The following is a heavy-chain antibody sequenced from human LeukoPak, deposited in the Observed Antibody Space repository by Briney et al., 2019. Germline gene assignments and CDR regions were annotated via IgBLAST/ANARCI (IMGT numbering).Heavy chain of an antibody. V-gene: IGHV4-30-2*06. CDR1: GDSINRGGYY. D-gene: IGHD6-13*01. CDR2: VYLSGST. CDR3: ARGKSYGVAAAGLHED. J-gene: IGHJ4*02. Sequence: SETLSLTCSVSGDSINRGGYYWTWIRQSPGRGLEWIGYVYLSGSTYYNPSLKSRVTISVDRSKNQFSLKLTSVTAADTAVYYCARGKSYGVAAAGLHEDWGQGTLVTVSS.